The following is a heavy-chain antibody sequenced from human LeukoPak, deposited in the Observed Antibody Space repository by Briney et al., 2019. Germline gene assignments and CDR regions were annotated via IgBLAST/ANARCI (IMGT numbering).Heavy chain of an antibody. D-gene: IGHD1-1*01. CDR1: GFTFTSSA. CDR2: IVVGSGNT. Sequence: SVKVSCKASGFTFTSSAVQWVRQARGQRLEWIGWIVVGSGNTNYAQKFQERVTITRDMSTSTAYMELSSLRSEDTAVYYCAAETVREADFYYYGMDAWGQGTTVTVSS. V-gene: IGHV1-58*01. J-gene: IGHJ6*02. CDR3: AAETVREADFYYYGMDA.